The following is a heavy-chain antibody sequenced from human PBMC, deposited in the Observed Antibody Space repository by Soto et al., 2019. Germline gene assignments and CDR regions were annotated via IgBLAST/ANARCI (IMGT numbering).Heavy chain of an antibody. D-gene: IGHD2-2*01. CDR2: LSGSGGST. CDR3: AKEVVPAAHLPNWFDP. Sequence: VPLLESGGGLVQPGGSLRLSCAASGFTFSRYAMSWVRPAPGKGLEWVSALSGSGGSTYYADSVKGRCTISRDNSKNTRKRQMNSLRAEDTAVYYCAKEVVPAAHLPNWFDPWGQGTLVTVSS. CDR1: GFTFSRYA. J-gene: IGHJ5*02. V-gene: IGHV3-23*01.